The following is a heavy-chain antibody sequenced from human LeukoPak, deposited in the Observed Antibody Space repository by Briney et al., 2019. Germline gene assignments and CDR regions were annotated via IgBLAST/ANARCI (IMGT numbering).Heavy chain of an antibody. Sequence: PSETLSLTCAVSGGSISSYYWSWIRQPPGRGLKWIGSIHYSGSTSYNSSLKSRVTMSIDTSKNQFSLKLSSVTPADTAVYYCARQVYSSSWSYYFEYWGQGILVTVSS. CDR3: ARQVYSSSWSYYFEY. CDR2: IHYSGST. D-gene: IGHD6-13*01. V-gene: IGHV4-59*01. CDR1: GGSISSYY. J-gene: IGHJ4*02.